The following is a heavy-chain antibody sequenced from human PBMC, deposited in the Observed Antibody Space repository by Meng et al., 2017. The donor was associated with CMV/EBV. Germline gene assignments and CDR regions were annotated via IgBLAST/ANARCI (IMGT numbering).Heavy chain of an antibody. D-gene: IGHD3-3*01. Sequence: SSCYWGWIRQPPGEGLEWIGRLSYSGRTCYNPSLQSRVTISVDTSKNQFSLKLSSVTAADTAVYYCARVGWGYGDFWSGYNHNWFDPWGQGTLVTVSS. CDR3: ARVGWGYGDFWSGYNHNWFDP. J-gene: IGHJ5*02. CDR1: SSCY. CDR2: LSYSGRT. V-gene: IGHV4-39*07.